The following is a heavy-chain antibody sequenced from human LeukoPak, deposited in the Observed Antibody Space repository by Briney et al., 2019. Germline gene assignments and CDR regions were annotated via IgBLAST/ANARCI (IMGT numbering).Heavy chain of an antibody. D-gene: IGHD6-13*01. CDR3: ARHLGIAAAGVGPAFDI. CDR1: GGSISSYY. CDR2: IYTSGST. J-gene: IGHJ3*02. Sequence: SETLSLTCTVSGGSISSYYWSWIRQPAGKGLEWIGRIYTSGSTNYNPSLKSRVTISVDTSKNQFSLKLSSVTAADTAVYYCARHLGIAAAGVGPAFDIWGQGTMVTVSS. V-gene: IGHV4-4*07.